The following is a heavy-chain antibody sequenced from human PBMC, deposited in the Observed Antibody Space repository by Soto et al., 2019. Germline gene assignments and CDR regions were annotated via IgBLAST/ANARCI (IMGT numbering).Heavy chain of an antibody. CDR3: ARDGTSNHDYIDP. Sequence: PSETLSLTCTVSGGSISSGDYYWSWIRQPPGKGLEWIGYIYYSGSTYYNPSLKSRVTISVETSKNQFSLKLTSVTAADTAVYYCARDGTSNHDYIDPWGPGTLVTVSS. V-gene: IGHV4-30-4*01. CDR2: IYYSGST. CDR1: GGSISSGDYY. D-gene: IGHD4-4*01. J-gene: IGHJ5*01.